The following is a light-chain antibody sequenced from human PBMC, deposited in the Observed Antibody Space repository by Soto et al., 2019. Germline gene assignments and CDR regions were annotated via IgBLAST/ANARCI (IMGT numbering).Light chain of an antibody. Sequence: QSVLTQPASVSGSPVQSITISCAGTSSDVGGYNYVSWYQQHPGKAPKLMIYEVSNRPSGVSNRFSGSKSGNTASLTISGLQAEDEADYYCSSYTSSSKVFGTGTKLTVL. J-gene: IGLJ1*01. V-gene: IGLV2-14*01. CDR2: EVS. CDR3: SSYTSSSKV. CDR1: SSDVGGYNY.